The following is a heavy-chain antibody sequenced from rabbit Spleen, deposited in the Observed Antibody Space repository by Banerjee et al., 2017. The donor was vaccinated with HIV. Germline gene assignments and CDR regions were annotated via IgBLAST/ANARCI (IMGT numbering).Heavy chain of an antibody. CDR1: GVSFSGNSY. Sequence: QSLEESGGDLVKPGASLTLTCIASGVSFSGNSYMCWVRQAPGKGLEWIACIYIGGGNTYYATWARGRFTISKTSSTTVTLQMTGLTAADTATYFCARSGYVGWGGDGDLMGNKLWGPGTLVTVS. D-gene: IGHD4-1*01. CDR2: IYIGGGNT. V-gene: IGHV1S40*01. J-gene: IGHJ4*01. CDR3: ARSGYVGWGGDGDLMGNKL.